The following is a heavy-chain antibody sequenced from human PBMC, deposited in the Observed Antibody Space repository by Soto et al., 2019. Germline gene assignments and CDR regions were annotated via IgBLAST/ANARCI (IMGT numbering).Heavy chain of an antibody. CDR2: INPSGGST. CDR1: GYTFTSYY. Sequence: ASVKVSCKASGYTFTSYYMHWVRQAPGQGLEWMGIINPSGGSTSYAQKFQGRVTMTRDTSTSTVYTELSSLRSEDTAVYYCARDWEPNWFDPWGQGTLVTVSS. J-gene: IGHJ5*02. CDR3: ARDWEPNWFDP. D-gene: IGHD1-26*01. V-gene: IGHV1-46*01.